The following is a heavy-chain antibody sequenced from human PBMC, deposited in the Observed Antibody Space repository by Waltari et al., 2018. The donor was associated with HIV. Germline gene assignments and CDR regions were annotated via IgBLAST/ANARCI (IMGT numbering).Heavy chain of an antibody. D-gene: IGHD3-10*01. CDR3: ARMKRSYGSGQSRYFYFGMDV. CDR2: LYTEGRT. J-gene: IGHJ6*02. V-gene: IGHV3-53*01. CDR1: GFSVSDIY. Sequence: EVQLVESGGGLVQPGGSLRLSCAASGFSVSDIYMSWVRPAPGKGLQWVSVLYTEGRTQYMDSVKGRFTIFRDDSKNTLYLQMNSLRVDDTAIYYCARMKRSYGSGQSRYFYFGMDVWGQGTTVIISS.